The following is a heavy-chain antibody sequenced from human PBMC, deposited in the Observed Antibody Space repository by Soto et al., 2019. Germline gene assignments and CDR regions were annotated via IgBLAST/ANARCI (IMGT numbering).Heavy chain of an antibody. Sequence: QLQMQESGPGLVKPSETLSLTCTVSGGSISSSSYYWGWIHQPPGKGLEWIGSIYYSGSTYYNPSLKSRVTISVDTSKNQFSVKLSSVTAADTAVYYCARHSIAAANFDYWGQGTLVTVSS. V-gene: IGHV4-39*01. CDR2: IYYSGST. CDR1: GGSISSSSYY. D-gene: IGHD6-13*01. J-gene: IGHJ4*02. CDR3: ARHSIAAANFDY.